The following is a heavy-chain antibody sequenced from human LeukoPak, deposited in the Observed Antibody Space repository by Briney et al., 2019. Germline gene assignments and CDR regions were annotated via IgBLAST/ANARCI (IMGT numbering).Heavy chain of an antibody. D-gene: IGHD3-10*01. CDR1: GFTVSSTY. J-gene: IGHJ4*02. Sequence: PGGSLRLSCAASGFTVSSTYMSWVRQAPGKGLEWVSVFYAGGSTYYGDSVKGRFTISRDNSKNTLYLQMNSLRAEDTAVYYCARVTTSGSYKFDYWGQGTLVTVSS. CDR2: FYAGGST. V-gene: IGHV3-53*01. CDR3: ARVTTSGSYKFDY.